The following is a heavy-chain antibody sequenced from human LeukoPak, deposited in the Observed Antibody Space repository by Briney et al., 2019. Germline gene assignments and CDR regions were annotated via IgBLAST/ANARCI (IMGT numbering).Heavy chain of an antibody. CDR1: GFXLSTYA. J-gene: IGHJ4*02. CDR3: ARIRGGPIDY. Sequence: PGGSLRLSCAASGFXLSTYAIHWVRQAPGKGLEWVAVISYDGTDTYYADSVKGRFTISRDTSKNSLYLQMNSLRPEDTAVFYCARIRGGPIDYWGQGTLVTVSS. V-gene: IGHV3-30-3*01. D-gene: IGHD3-16*01. CDR2: ISYDGTDT.